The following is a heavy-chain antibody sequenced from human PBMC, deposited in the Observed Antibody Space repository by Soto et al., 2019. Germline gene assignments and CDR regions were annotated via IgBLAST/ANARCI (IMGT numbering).Heavy chain of an antibody. CDR2: IIAIFGTA. CDR3: ASSGYCSGGSCSYPQYYYYGMDV. D-gene: IGHD2-15*01. V-gene: IGHV1-69*12. CDR1: GGTFSSYA. J-gene: IGHJ6*02. Sequence: QVQLVQSGAEVKKPGSSVKVSCKASGGTFSSYAISWVRQAPGQGLEWMGGIIAIFGTANYAQKFQGRVTITADESTSTAYMELSSLRSEDTAVYYCASSGYCSGGSCSYPQYYYYGMDVWGQGTTVTVSS.